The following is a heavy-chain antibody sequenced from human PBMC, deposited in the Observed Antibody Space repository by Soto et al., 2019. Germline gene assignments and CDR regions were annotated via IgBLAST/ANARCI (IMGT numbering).Heavy chain of an antibody. J-gene: IGHJ4*02. CDR3: ARAEPAAADY. CDR2: IHHIGSI. Sequence: AETLSLTCAVSGDSISSGYYWGWVRQPPGKGLEWIGSIHHIGSIFYNPSLKSRVTMSVDTSKNQFSLRLRSVTAADTAVYYCARAEPAAADYWGQGTLVTVSS. D-gene: IGHD2-2*01. CDR1: GDSISSGYY. V-gene: IGHV4-38-2*01.